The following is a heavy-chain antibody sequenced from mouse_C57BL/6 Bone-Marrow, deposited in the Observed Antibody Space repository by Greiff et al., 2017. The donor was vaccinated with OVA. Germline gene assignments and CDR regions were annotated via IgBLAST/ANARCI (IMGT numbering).Heavy chain of an antibody. CDR2: INPNNGGT. CDR3: ARRLDYAMNY. J-gene: IGHJ4*01. V-gene: IGHV1-18*01. CDR1: GYTFTDYN. Sequence: VQLKQSGPELVKPGASVKIPCKASGYTFTDYNMDWVKQSHGKSLECIGDINPNNGGTIYNQKFKGTATLTVDKSSSTACMELRSLTSEDTAVYYCARRLDYAMNYWGQGTSVTVSS. D-gene: IGHD2-13*01.